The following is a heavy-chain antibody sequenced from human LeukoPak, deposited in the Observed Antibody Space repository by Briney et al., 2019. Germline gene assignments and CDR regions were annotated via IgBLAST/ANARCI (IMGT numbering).Heavy chain of an antibody. J-gene: IGHJ4*02. V-gene: IGHV4-34*01. CDR1: GGSFSGYY. CDR3: ARGHPVVAATHWDY. D-gene: IGHD2-15*01. CDR2: ISHSGST. Sequence: KPSETLSLTCAVYGGSFSGYYWSWIRQPPGKGLEWIGEISHSGSTNYNPSLKSRVTISVDTSKNQFSLKLSSVTAADTAVYYCARGHPVVAATHWDYWGQGTLVTVSS.